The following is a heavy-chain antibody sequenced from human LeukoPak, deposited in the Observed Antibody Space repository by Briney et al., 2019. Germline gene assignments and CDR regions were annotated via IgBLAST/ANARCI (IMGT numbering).Heavy chain of an antibody. Sequence: PSETLSLTCTVSGGSISSYYWSWIRQPPGKGLEWIGYIYYSGSTNYNPSLKSRVTISVDTSKNQFSLKLSSVTAADTAVYYCARSRYDFWSGYYTYYYYGVDVWGQGTTVTVSS. D-gene: IGHD3-3*01. CDR1: GGSISSYY. CDR3: ARSRYDFWSGYYTYYYYGVDV. CDR2: IYYSGST. J-gene: IGHJ6*02. V-gene: IGHV4-59*01.